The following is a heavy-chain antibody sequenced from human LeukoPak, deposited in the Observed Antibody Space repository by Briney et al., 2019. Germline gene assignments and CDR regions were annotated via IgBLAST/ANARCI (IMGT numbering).Heavy chain of an antibody. Sequence: PGGSLRLSCAASGFTFSSYNMNWVRQAPGKGLEWVSSISSSSTYIYYADSVRGRFTISRDNAKNSLYLQMNSLRAEDTAVYYCAKRPGYSSGWYYLDYWGQGTLVTVSS. J-gene: IGHJ4*02. CDR1: GFTFSSYN. D-gene: IGHD6-19*01. V-gene: IGHV3-21*04. CDR2: ISSSSTYI. CDR3: AKRPGYSSGWYYLDY.